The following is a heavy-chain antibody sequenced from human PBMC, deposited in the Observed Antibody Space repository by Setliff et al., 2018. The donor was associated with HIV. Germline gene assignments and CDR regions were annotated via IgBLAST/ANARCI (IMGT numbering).Heavy chain of an antibody. V-gene: IGHV1-46*01. D-gene: IGHD1-26*01. CDR3: AREPSGSGNYFYFDY. Sequence: ASVKVSCKASGYTFTSYYMHWVRQAPGQGLEWMGIIYPSDGRTTYAQEFQGRVTMTRDTSTSTVYMELGSLRSEDTAVYYCAREPSGSGNYFYFDYWGQGTLVTVSS. CDR2: IYPSDGRT. CDR1: GYTFTSYY. J-gene: IGHJ4*02.